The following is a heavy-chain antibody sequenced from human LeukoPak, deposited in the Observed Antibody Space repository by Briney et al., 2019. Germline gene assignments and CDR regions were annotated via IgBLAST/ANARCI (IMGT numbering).Heavy chain of an antibody. CDR2: ISGSGGST. Sequence: PGGSLRLSCAASGFTFSNYAMSWVRQAPGKGPEWVSGISGSGGSTYYADSVKGRFTISRDNSKDTLYLQMNSLRAEDTAVYYRAKDLTPSPYDYVWGSYRYVGAFDTWGQGTMVTVSS. D-gene: IGHD3-16*02. J-gene: IGHJ3*02. CDR3: AKDLTPSPYDYVWGSYRYVGAFDT. V-gene: IGHV3-23*01. CDR1: GFTFSNYA.